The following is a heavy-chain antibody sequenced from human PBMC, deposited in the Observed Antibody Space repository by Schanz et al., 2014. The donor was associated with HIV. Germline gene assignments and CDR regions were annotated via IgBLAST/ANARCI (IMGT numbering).Heavy chain of an antibody. CDR1: GFTFARYA. D-gene: IGHD2-21*02. CDR3: AKAAVTDYLDY. V-gene: IGHV3-30*18. CDR2: ISYDGSNK. J-gene: IGHJ4*02. Sequence: VQLVESGGGLLKPGGSLRLSCAASGFTFARYAMSWVRQAPGKGLEWVSFISYDGSNKYYADSVKGRFTISRDNSKNTLYLQMNSLRTEDTAVYYCAKAAVTDYLDYWGQGTLVTVSS.